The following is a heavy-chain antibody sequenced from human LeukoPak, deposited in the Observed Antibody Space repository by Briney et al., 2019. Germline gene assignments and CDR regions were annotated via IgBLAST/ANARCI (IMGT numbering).Heavy chain of an antibody. J-gene: IGHJ3*02. CDR3: ARDRIVLHEDAFDI. V-gene: IGHV1-2*02. D-gene: IGHD1-26*01. Sequence: ASVKVSCKASGYTFTSYYMHWVRQAPGQGLEWMGWINPNSGGTNYAQKFQGRVTMTRDTSISTAYMELSRLRSDDTAVYYCARDRIVLHEDAFDIWGQGTMVTVSS. CDR2: INPNSGGT. CDR1: GYTFTSYY.